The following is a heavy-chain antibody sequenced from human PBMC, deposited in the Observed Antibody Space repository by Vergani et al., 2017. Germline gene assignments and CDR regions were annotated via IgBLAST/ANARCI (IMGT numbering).Heavy chain of an antibody. J-gene: IGHJ6*02. CDR1: GFTFSSYS. V-gene: IGHV3-21*01. CDR2: ISSSSSYI. CDR3: AREQDSGDSPRSQKYYYDGMDV. D-gene: IGHD3-10*01. Sequence: EVQLLESGGGLVQPGGSLRLSCAASGFTFSSYSMNWVRQAPGKGLEWVSSISSSSSYIYYADSVKGRFTISRDNAKNSLYRQMNSLRAEDTAVYYCAREQDSGDSPRSQKYYYDGMDVWGQGTTVTVSS.